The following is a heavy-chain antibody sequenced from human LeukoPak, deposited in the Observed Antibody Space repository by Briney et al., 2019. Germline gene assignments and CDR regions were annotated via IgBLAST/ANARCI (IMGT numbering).Heavy chain of an antibody. CDR2: ISGSSSSYI. V-gene: IGHV3-21*01. J-gene: IGHJ6*03. CDR1: GFTFSSYW. Sequence: PGGSLRLSCAASGFTFSSYWMSWVRQAPGKGLEWVSSISGSSSSYIYYADSLKGRFTISRDNAKNSLYLQMDSLRAEDTAVYYCARAKPSGSYFYYYYYMDVWGKGTTVTVSS. CDR3: ARAKPSGSYFYYYYYMDV. D-gene: IGHD1-26*01.